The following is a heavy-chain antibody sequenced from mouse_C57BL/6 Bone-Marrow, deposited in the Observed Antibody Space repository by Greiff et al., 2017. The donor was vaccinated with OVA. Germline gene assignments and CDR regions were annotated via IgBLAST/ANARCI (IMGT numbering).Heavy chain of an antibody. V-gene: IGHV14-4*01. CDR2: IDPENGDT. CDR3: TTGYYDYEDY. J-gene: IGHJ2*01. D-gene: IGHD2-4*01. CDR1: GFNIKDDY. Sequence: VQLKQSGAELVRPGASVKLSCTASGFNIKDDYMHWVKQRPEQGLEWIGWIDPENGDTEYASKFQGKATITADTSSNTAYLQLSSLTSEDTAVYYCTTGYYDYEDYWGQGTTLTVSS.